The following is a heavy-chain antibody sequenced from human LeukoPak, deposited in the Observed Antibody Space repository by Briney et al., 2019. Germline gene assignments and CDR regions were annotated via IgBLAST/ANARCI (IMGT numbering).Heavy chain of an antibody. V-gene: IGHV1-69*13. D-gene: IGHD1-26*01. J-gene: IGHJ2*01. CDR1: GGTFSSYA. Sequence: SVKVSCKASGGTFSSYAISWVRQAPGQGLEWMGGIIPIFGTANYAQKFQGRVTITANESTSTAYMELSSLRSEDTAVYYCARGDGERWYFDLWGRGTLVIVSS. CDR3: ARGDGERWYFDL. CDR2: IIPIFGTA.